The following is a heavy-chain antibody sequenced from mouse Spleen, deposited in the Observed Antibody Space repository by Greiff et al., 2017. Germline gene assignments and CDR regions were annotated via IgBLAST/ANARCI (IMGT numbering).Heavy chain of an antibody. J-gene: IGHJ4*01. CDR1: GFTFSSYA. D-gene: IGHD6-1*01. Sequence: EVKLMESGGDLVKPGGSLKLSCAASGFTFSSYAMSWVRQTPEKRLEWVATISDGGSYTYYPDNIKGRFTISRDNAKNNLYLQMSHLKSEDTAIYYCARGPLGTGYYYAMDYWGQGTSVPVSS. CDR2: ISDGGSYT. CDR3: ARGPLGTGYYYAMDY. V-gene: IGHV5-4*03.